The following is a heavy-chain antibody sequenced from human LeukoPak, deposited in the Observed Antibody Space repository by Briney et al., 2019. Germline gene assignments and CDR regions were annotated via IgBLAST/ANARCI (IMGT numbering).Heavy chain of an antibody. Sequence: GGSLRLSCAASGFTFSSYAMHWVRQAPGKGLEWVAVISYDGSNKYYADSVKGRFTISRDNSKNTLYLQMNSLRAEDTAVYHCARDGLGYGSSWYYFDYWGQGTLVTVSS. CDR3: ARDGLGYGSSWYYFDY. V-gene: IGHV3-30-3*01. CDR1: GFTFSSYA. CDR2: ISYDGSNK. J-gene: IGHJ4*02. D-gene: IGHD6-13*01.